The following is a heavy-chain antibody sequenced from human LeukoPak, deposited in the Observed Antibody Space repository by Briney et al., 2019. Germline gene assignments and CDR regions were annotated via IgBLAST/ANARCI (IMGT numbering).Heavy chain of an antibody. CDR1: GYTFTSYA. D-gene: IGHD5-18*01. CDR3: ARDRIRYGYPWFDP. V-gene: IGHV7-4-1*02. J-gene: IGHJ5*02. Sequence: ASVKVSCKASGYTFTSYAMNWVRQAPGQGLEWMGWINTNTGNPTYAQGFTGRFVFSLDTSVSTAYLQISSLKAEDTAVYYCARDRIRYGYPWFDPWGQGTLVTVSS. CDR2: INTNTGNP.